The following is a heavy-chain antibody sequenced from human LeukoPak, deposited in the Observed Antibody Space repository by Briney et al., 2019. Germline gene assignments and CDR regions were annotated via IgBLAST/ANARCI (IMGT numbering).Heavy chain of an antibody. CDR1: GFTFSSYA. J-gene: IGHJ4*02. CDR2: ISGSGGST. CDR3: ARARAAEGFDY. Sequence: GRSLRLSCTASGFTFSSYAMSWVRQAPGKGLEWVSAISGSGGSTYYADSVKGRFTISRDNAKNSLYLQMNSLRAEDTAVYYCARARAAEGFDYWGQGTLVTVSS. D-gene: IGHD6-13*01. V-gene: IGHV3-23*01.